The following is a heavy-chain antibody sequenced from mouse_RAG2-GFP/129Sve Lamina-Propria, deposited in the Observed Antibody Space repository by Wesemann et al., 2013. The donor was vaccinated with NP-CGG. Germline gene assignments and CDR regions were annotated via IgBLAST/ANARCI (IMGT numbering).Heavy chain of an antibody. Sequence: QVQLQQPGAELVRPGSSVKLSCKASGYTFTSYWMDWVKQRPGQGLEWIGNIYPSDSETHYNQKFKDKATLTVDKSSSTAYMQLSSLTSEDSAVYYCARATGYYAMDYWGQGTSRHRLL. V-gene: IGHV1-61*01. J-gene: IGHJ4*01. D-gene: IGHD4-1*02. CDR3: ARATGYYAMDY. CDR1: GYTFTSYW. CDR2: IYPSDSET.